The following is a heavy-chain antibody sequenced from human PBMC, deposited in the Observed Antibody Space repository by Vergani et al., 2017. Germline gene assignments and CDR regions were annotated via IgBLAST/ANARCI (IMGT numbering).Heavy chain of an antibody. CDR1: GFTFIMHA. V-gene: IGHV3-23*01. CDR3: AKVGRSEVAGRFGAFDI. CDR2: LSASDRRT. D-gene: IGHD6-19*01. Sequence: EVQLLESGGDLVQPGGSLRLSCAASGFTFIMHAMSWVRQAPGKGLEWVSTLSASDRRTHYADSVKGRFTISRDISKNTLFLHMNSLRPEDTAVYYCAKVGRSEVAGRFGAFDIWGQGTMVTVSS. J-gene: IGHJ3*02.